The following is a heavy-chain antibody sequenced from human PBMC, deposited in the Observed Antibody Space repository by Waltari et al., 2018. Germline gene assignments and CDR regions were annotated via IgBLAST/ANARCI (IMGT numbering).Heavy chain of an antibody. CDR3: ARRGSGYYSPVPGFDY. CDR2: IYYSWST. V-gene: IGHV4-31*03. Sequence: QVQLQESGPGLVKPSQTLSLTCTVSGGSISSGGYYWSWIRQHPGKGLEWIGYIYYSWSTYYNPSLKSRVTISVDTSKNQCSLQLSSVTAADTAVYYCARRGSGYYSPVPGFDYWGQGTLVTVSS. CDR1: GGSISSGGYY. D-gene: IGHD3-22*01. J-gene: IGHJ4*02.